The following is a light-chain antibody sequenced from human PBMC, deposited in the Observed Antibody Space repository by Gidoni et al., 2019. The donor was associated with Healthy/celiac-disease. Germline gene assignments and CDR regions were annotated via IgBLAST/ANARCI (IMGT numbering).Light chain of an antibody. CDR3: NSRDSSGNHLV. Sequence: SSELTQVPAVSVVLGQTVRITCQGDSLRSYYATWYQQKPGQAPVLVIYGKNNRPSGIPDRFSGSSTGNTASLTITGAQAEDEADYYCNSRDSSGNHLVFGGGTKRTVL. V-gene: IGLV3-19*01. J-gene: IGLJ2*01. CDR2: GKN. CDR1: SLRSYY.